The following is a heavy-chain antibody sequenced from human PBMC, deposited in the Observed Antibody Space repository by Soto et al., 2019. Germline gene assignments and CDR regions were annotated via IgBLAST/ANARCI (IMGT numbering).Heavy chain of an antibody. V-gene: IGHV3-23*01. J-gene: IGHJ2*01. D-gene: IGHD6-19*01. CDR3: AKIAVTGSWYFDL. Sequence: EVQLLESGGGLVQPGGSLRLSCAASGFSFSSHGMSWVRQAPEMGLEWVSSISRNGDYIYYADSVNGRFTISRDNSKNTLFLQVNSLRVEDTAVYYCAKIAVTGSWYFDLWGRGTLVTVSS. CDR1: GFSFSSHG. CDR2: ISRNGDYI.